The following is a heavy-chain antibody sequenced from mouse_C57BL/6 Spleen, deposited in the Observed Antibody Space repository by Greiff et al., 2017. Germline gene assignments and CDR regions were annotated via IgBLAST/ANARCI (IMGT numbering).Heavy chain of an antibody. CDR2: IYPGSGST. CDR1: GYTFTSYW. Sequence: VQLQQPGAELVKPGASVKMSCKASGYTFTSYWITWVKQRPGQGLEWIGDIYPGSGSTNYNEKFKSKATLTVDTSSSTAYMHLSSLTSEDSAVYDCARGDSGPYAMDYWGQGTSVTVSS. CDR3: ARGDSGPYAMDY. J-gene: IGHJ4*01. V-gene: IGHV1-55*01. D-gene: IGHD2-13*01.